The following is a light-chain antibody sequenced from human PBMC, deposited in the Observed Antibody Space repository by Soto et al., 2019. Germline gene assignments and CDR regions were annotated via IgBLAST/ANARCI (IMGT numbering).Light chain of an antibody. V-gene: IGLV6-57*01. CDR1: SGSIDSNY. Sequence: NFMLTQPHSVSESPGKTVTISCTRSSGSIDSNYVQWYQQRPGSYPTTVIYEDNHRPSGVPDRFSGSIDRSSNSASLTISGLKTEDEADYYCQSYAINSRRVFGGGTKVTVL. J-gene: IGLJ3*02. CDR3: QSYAINSRRV. CDR2: EDN.